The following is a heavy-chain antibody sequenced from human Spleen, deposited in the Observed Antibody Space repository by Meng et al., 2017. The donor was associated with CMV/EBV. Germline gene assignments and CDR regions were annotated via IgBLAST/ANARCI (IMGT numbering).Heavy chain of an antibody. D-gene: IGHD2/OR15-2a*01. Sequence: SETLSLTCTVSGGSISSSSYYWGWIRQPPGKGLEWIGSIYYSGSTYYNPSLKSRVTISVDTSKNQFSLKLSSVTAADTAVYYCARLRSNGTYLYYYYGMDVWGQGTAVTVSS. CDR3: ARLRSNGTYLYYYYGMDV. CDR1: GGSISSSSYY. CDR2: IYYSGST. V-gene: IGHV4-39*07. J-gene: IGHJ6*02.